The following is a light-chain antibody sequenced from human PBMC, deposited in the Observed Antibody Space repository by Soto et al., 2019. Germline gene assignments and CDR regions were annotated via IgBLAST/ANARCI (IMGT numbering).Light chain of an antibody. CDR1: SSDVGRYNY. CDR3: SSFAVRNNLL. V-gene: IGLV2-8*01. CDR2: EVS. Sequence: QSALTQPPSASGSPGQSVTISCTGTSSDVGRYNYVSWYQQHPDKAPKLIIYEVSQRPSGVPDRFSGSKSGNTASLTVSGLQAEDEADYYCSSFAVRNNLLFGGGTKLTVL. J-gene: IGLJ3*02.